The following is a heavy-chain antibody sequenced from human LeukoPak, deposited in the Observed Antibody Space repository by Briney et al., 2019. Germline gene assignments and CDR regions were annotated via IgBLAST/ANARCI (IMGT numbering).Heavy chain of an antibody. CDR3: ARHQPTANDLRYFDY. J-gene: IGHJ4*02. Sequence: SETLSLTCTVSDGSISSYYWSWIRQPPGKGLEWIGSIYYSGSTYYNPSLKSRVTISVDTSKNQFSLKLSSVTAADTAVYYCARHQPTANDLRYFDYWGQGTLVTVSS. V-gene: IGHV4-39*01. D-gene: IGHD3-9*01. CDR1: DGSISSYY. CDR2: IYYSGST.